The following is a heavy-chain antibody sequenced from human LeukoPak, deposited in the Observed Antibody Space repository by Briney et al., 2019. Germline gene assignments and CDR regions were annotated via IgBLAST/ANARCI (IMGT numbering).Heavy chain of an antibody. Sequence: GGSLRLSCAASGFTFSNAWMSWVRQAPGKGLEWVGRIKSKTDGGTTDYAAPVKGRFTISRDDSINTLYLQMNSLKTEDTAVYYCTTGSDYYGSGSYYPFDYWGQGTLVTVSS. CDR1: GFTFSNAW. CDR3: TTGSDYYGSGSYYPFDY. J-gene: IGHJ4*02. CDR2: IKSKTDGGTT. V-gene: IGHV3-15*01. D-gene: IGHD3-10*01.